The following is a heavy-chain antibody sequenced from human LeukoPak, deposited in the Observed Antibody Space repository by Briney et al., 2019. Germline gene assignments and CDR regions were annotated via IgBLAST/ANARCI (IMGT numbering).Heavy chain of an antibody. D-gene: IGHD5-18*01. CDR3: AKGRQQWWTFDALDI. V-gene: IGHV3-74*01. Sequence: GGSLRLSCAASGFTFSSYWMHWVRQVPEKGLVWVSRINSDGRTTTYADSVKGRFTISRDNAKTTLFLQMNSLRAEDTAVYYCAKGRQQWWTFDALDIWGQGTMVTVSS. J-gene: IGHJ3*02. CDR1: GFTFSSYW. CDR2: INSDGRTT.